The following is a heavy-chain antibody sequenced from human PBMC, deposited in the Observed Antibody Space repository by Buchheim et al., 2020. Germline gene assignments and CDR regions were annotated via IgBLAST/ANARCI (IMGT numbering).Heavy chain of an antibody. D-gene: IGHD6-6*01. CDR3: AKGENSSSSFLCD. V-gene: IGHV3-30*18. CDR1: GFTFSSYG. J-gene: IGHJ4*02. CDR2: ISYDGSNK. Sequence: QVQLVESGGGVVQPGRSLRLSCAASGFTFSSYGMHWVRQAPGKGLEWVAVISYDGSNKYYADSVKGRFTISRDNSKNTLYLQMNSLRAEDTAVYYCAKGENSSSSFLCDWGQGTL.